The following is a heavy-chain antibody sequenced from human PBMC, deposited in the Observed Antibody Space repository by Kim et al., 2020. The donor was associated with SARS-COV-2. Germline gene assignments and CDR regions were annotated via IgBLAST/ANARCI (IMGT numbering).Heavy chain of an antibody. J-gene: IGHJ4*02. V-gene: IGHV1-3*01. Sequence: ASVKVSCKVSGYTFTSYAMHWVRQAPGQRLEWMGWINAGNGNTKYSQKFQGRVTITRDTSASTAYMELSSLRSEDTAVYYCARDPGIAARGDYWGQGTLVTVSS. CDR3: ARDPGIAARGDY. CDR1: GYTFTSYA. D-gene: IGHD6-6*01. CDR2: INAGNGNT.